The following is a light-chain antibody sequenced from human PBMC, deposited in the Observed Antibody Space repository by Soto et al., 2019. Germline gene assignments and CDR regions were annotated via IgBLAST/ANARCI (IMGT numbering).Light chain of an antibody. J-gene: IGLJ2*01. CDR3: QSYDSSLHVV. CDR2: GNN. V-gene: IGLV1-40*01. Sequence: QSVLTQPPSVSGAPGQRVTISCTGSSSNIGAGYDVHWYQQLPGTAPKLLIYGNNNRPSGVPDRFSGSKSGTSASLAITGLQAEDEADYYCQSYDSSLHVVFGGGTKVTVL. CDR1: SSNIGAGYD.